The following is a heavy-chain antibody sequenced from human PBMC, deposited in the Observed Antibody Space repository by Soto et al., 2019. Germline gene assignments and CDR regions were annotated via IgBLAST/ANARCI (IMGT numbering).Heavy chain of an antibody. CDR1: GYSFNSYV. J-gene: IGHJ4*02. CDR2: ISAYNDNT. Sequence: QVQLVQSGAEVMKPGASVKVSCKASGYSFNSYVINWVRQAPGQGLECMGWISAYNDNTNYAQKFQGRVTMTTDTSTSTVFMELRSLRSDDTAVYYCARARHFYGSGTYHPFDYWGQGTLVIVSS. V-gene: IGHV1-18*01. CDR3: ARARHFYGSGTYHPFDY. D-gene: IGHD3-10*01.